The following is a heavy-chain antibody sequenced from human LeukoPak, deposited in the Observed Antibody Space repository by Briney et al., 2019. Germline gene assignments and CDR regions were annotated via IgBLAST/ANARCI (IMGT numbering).Heavy chain of an antibody. V-gene: IGHV3-66*01. D-gene: IGHD6-19*01. J-gene: IGHJ6*02. CDR1: GFIVSSNY. CDR2: IYSGGST. CDR3: ARAFGMAVAGIYYYYGMDV. Sequence: PGGSLRLSCAATGFIVSSNYMSWVRQGPGKGLEWVSVIYSGGSTDYADSVKGRFTISRDNSKNTLYLQMNSLRAEDTAVYYCARAFGMAVAGIYYYYGMDVWGQGTPVTVSS.